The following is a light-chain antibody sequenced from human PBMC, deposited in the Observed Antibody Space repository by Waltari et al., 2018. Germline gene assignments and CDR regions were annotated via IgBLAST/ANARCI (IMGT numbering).Light chain of an antibody. Sequence: QSALTQPPSASGSPGQSVTISCTGTSPDVGGYNYVSWYQQHPGKAPKLLIYEVSKRPSGVPDRFSGSKSGNTASLTVSGLQAEDEADYYCSSFAGGKYVFGTGTRIAV. J-gene: IGLJ1*01. CDR2: EVS. V-gene: IGLV2-8*01. CDR3: SSFAGGKYV. CDR1: SPDVGGYNY.